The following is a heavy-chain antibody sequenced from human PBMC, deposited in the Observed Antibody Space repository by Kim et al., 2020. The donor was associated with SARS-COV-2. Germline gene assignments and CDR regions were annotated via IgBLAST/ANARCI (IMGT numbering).Heavy chain of an antibody. CDR1: GFTFDDYA. Sequence: GGSLRLSCAASGFTFDDYAMHWVRQAPGKGLEWVSGISWNSGSIGYADSVKGRFTISRDNAKNSLYLQMNRLRAEDTALYYCAKDRYYYDSSGHPCGGCWRNWYFYLWGRGTLVTVSS. V-gene: IGHV3-9*01. J-gene: IGHJ2*01. CDR3: AKDRYYYDSSGHPCGGCWRNWYFYL. D-gene: IGHD3-22*01. CDR2: ISWNSGSI.